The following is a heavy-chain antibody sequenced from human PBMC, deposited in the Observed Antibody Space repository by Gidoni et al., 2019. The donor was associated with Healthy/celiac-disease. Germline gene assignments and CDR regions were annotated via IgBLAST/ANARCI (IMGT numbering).Heavy chain of an antibody. D-gene: IGHD3-3*01. V-gene: IGHV4-30-2*01. CDR3: ARGITIPYGMDV. Sequence: WIGYIYHSGSTYYNPSLKSRVTISVDRSKNQFSLKLSSVTAADTAVYYCARGITIPYGMDVWGQGTTVTVSS. CDR2: IYHSGST. J-gene: IGHJ6*02.